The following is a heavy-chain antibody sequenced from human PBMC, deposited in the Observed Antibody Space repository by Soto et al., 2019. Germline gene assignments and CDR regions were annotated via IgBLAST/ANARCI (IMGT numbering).Heavy chain of an antibody. CDR2: IYYSGST. CDR3: ARDARFGELLGLDY. D-gene: IGHD3-10*01. J-gene: IGHJ4*02. CDR1: GGSISSVGYY. V-gene: IGHV4-31*03. Sequence: SEALSLTCTVSGGSISSVGYYWSWIRQHPGKGLEWIGYIYYSGSTYYNPSLKSRVTISVDTSKNQFSLKLSSVTAADTAVYYCARDARFGELLGLDYWGQGTLVTVSS.